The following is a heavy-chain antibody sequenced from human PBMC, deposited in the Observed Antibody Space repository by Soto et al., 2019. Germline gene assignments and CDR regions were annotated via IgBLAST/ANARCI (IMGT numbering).Heavy chain of an antibody. V-gene: IGHV3-66*01. CDR1: GFTVSSNY. CDR2: IYSAGNT. CDR3: ARDFVVGGPTINYYYGMDV. D-gene: IGHD1-26*01. J-gene: IGHJ6*02. Sequence: PGGSLILSCAASGFTVSSNYMSWVRQAPGKGLEWISIIYSAGNTYYADSVKGRFTISRDNSKNTLYLQMNSLGAEDTAVYYCARDFVVGGPTINYYYGMDVWGQGTTVTVSS.